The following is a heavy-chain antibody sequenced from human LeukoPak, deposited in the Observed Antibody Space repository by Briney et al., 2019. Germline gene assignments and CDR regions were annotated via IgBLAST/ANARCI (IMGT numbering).Heavy chain of an antibody. CDR2: INHSGST. CDR3: AKVEDDYVWGSYRTFDY. Sequence: SETLSLTCAVYGGSFSGYYWSWIRQPPGKGLEWIGEINHSGSTNYNPSLKSRVTISVDTSKNQFSLKLSSVTAADTAVYYCAKVEDDYVWGSYRTFDYWGQGTLVTVSS. J-gene: IGHJ4*02. V-gene: IGHV4-34*01. D-gene: IGHD3-16*02. CDR1: GGSFSGYY.